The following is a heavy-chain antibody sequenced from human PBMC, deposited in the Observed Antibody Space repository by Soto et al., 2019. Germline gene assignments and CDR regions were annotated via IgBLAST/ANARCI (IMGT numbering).Heavy chain of an antibody. Sequence: GGPLRLSCAASGFTFSSYGMHWVRQAPGKGLEWVAVISYDGSNKYYADSVKGRFTISRDNSKNTLYLQMNSLRAEDTAVYYCANDSKQLWPASGYYYYGMDVWGQGTTVTVSS. CDR1: GFTFSSYG. D-gene: IGHD5-18*01. CDR3: ANDSKQLWPASGYYYYGMDV. V-gene: IGHV3-30*18. J-gene: IGHJ6*02. CDR2: ISYDGSNK.